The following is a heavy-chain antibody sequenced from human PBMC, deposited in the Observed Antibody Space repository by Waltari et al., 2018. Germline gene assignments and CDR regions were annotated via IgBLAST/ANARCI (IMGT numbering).Heavy chain of an antibody. J-gene: IGHJ5*02. CDR3: AKEWGSSSGWSGWIGP. CDR2: ITGSGDST. Sequence: EVQLLESGGGLVQPGGSLRLSCAASGFSFSSSAMNWVRQAPGKGLEWVSAITGSGDSTFYADSVKGRFTISRDNSKTTLYLQMHSLRADDTAIYYCAKEWGSSSGWSGWIGPWGQGTLVTVSS. V-gene: IGHV3-23*01. CDR1: GFSFSSSA. D-gene: IGHD6-19*01.